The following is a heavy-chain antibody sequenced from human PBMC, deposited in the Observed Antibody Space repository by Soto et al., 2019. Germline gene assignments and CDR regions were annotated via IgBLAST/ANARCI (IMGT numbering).Heavy chain of an antibody. CDR1: GGTFSSYT. Sequence: QVQLVQSGAEVKKPGSSVKVSCKASGGTFSSYTISWVRQAPGQGLEWMGRIIPILGIANYAQKFQGRVTITADKFXSTAYMELSSLRSEDTAVYYCARETGYSPTGLFDYWGQGTLVTVSS. V-gene: IGHV1-69*08. J-gene: IGHJ4*02. CDR3: ARETGYSPTGLFDY. CDR2: IIPILGIA. D-gene: IGHD4-4*01.